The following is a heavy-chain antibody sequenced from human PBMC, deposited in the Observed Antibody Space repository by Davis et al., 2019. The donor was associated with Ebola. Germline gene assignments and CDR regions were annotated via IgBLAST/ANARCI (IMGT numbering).Heavy chain of an antibody. V-gene: IGHV4-59*01. CDR3: ARDLGAAGWFDP. D-gene: IGHD3-10*01. CDR1: GGSISSYY. CDR2: IYYSGST. Sequence: GSLRLSCTVSGGSISSYYWSWIRQPPGKGLEWIGYIYYSGSTNYNPSLKSRVTISVDTSKNQFSLKLSSVTAADTAVYYCARDLGAAGWFDPWGQGTLVTVSS. J-gene: IGHJ5*02.